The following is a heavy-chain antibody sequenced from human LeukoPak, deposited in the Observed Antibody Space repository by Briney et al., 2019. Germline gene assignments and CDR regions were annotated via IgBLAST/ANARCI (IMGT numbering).Heavy chain of an antibody. CDR3: ARGVNYYGSGSYYPPYYMDV. D-gene: IGHD3-10*01. Sequence: SETLSLTCAVYGGSFSGYYWSWIRQPPGKGLEWIGEINHSGSTNYNPSLKSRVTISVDTSKNQFSLKLSSVTAADTAVYYCARGVNYYGSGSYYPPYYMDVWGKGTTVTISS. J-gene: IGHJ6*03. CDR2: INHSGST. CDR1: GGSFSGYY. V-gene: IGHV4-34*01.